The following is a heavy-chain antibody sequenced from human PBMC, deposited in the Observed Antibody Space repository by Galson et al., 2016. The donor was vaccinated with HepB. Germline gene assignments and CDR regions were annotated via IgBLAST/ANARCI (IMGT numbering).Heavy chain of an antibody. Sequence: TLSLTCTVSGGSIKTGSYYWGWIRQAPGKGPEWIGTIYYSGDTYYNSSLKTRVTISMDTSRNQFPLRLTSVTAADTAVYYCASPNCVSTSCYNFDLWGRGTRVTVSS. CDR3: ASPNCVSTSCYNFDL. D-gene: IGHD2-2*02. J-gene: IGHJ2*01. CDR2: IYYSGDT. V-gene: IGHV4-39*01. CDR1: GGSIKTGSYY.